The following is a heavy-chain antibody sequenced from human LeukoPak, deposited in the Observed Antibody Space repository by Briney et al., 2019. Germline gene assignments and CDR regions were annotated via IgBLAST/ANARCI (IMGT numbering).Heavy chain of an antibody. J-gene: IGHJ4*02. CDR2: IGDDGATT. CDR3: AEGVSGWPYYFDY. CDR1: GFTFSTYA. Sequence: PGGSLRLSCAASGFTFSTYAMSWVRQTPTKGLEWVSAIGDDGATTYYADSVKGRFTISRDNSKNTLYLQMNSLRAEDTAVYYCAEGVSGWPYYFDYWGRGTLVTVSS. V-gene: IGHV3-23*01. D-gene: IGHD6-19*01.